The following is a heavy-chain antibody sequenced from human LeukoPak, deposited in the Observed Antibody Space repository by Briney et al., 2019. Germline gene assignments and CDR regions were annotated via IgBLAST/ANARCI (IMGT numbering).Heavy chain of an antibody. V-gene: IGHV3-73*01. J-gene: IGHJ4*02. D-gene: IGHD4-17*01. CDR1: GFTFSGSA. CDR3: GDLGDYRVG. CDR2: IRSNVNNYAT. Sequence: PGGSLRLSCAASGFTFSGSAMHWVRQASGKGLEWIGRIRSNVNNYATSYGASVKGRFTISRDDSKNTAYLEMNSLKSEDTAVYYCGDLGDYRVGWGQGTLVTVSS.